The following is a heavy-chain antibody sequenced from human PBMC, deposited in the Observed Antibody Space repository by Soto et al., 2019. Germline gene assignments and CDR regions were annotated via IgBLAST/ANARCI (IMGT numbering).Heavy chain of an antibody. V-gene: IGHV4-59*01. CDR3: ARGDRIQLWNNYFDY. Sequence: SETLSLTCSVSGGSISSYYWSWIRQPPGKGLEWIGYIYYSGSTNYNPSLKSRVTISVDTSKNQFSLKLSSVTAADTAVYYCARGDRIQLWNNYFDYWGQGTLVNRLL. J-gene: IGHJ4*02. CDR2: IYYSGST. CDR1: GGSISSYY. D-gene: IGHD5-18*01.